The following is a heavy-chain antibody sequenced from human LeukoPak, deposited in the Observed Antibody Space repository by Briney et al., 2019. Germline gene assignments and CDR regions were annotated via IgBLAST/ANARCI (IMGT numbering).Heavy chain of an antibody. CDR2: ISGSGGST. Sequence: GGSLRLSCAASGFTFSSYGMSWVRQAPGKGLEWVSGISGSGGSTYYADSVKGRFTISRDNSKNTLYLQMNSLRAGDTAVYYCAPISARSRFRDYYDSTSAGYWGQGTLVTVSS. CDR3: APISARSRFRDYYDSTSAGY. V-gene: IGHV3-23*01. CDR1: GFTFSSYG. J-gene: IGHJ4*02. D-gene: IGHD3-22*01.